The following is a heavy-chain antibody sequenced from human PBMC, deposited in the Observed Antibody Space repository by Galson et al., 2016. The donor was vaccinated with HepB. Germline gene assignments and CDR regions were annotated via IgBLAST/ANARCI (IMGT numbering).Heavy chain of an antibody. J-gene: IGHJ4*02. Sequence: SLRLSCAASGFSVRRNYMSWVRQAPGKGLEWVSIIYSGGSTHYAESVKGRFIISRDNSKNTLYLQMNSLRVEDTAVYYCARDVDYSDVYFDYWGQGTLVTVSS. D-gene: IGHD4-17*01. CDR1: GFSVRRNY. CDR3: ARDVDYSDVYFDY. V-gene: IGHV3-66*01. CDR2: IYSGGST.